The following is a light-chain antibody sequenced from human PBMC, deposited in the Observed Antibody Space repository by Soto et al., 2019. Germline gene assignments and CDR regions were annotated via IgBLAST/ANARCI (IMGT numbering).Light chain of an antibody. V-gene: IGKV1-5*01. J-gene: IGKJ1*01. CDR3: QHYNSYSEA. CDR1: QGISSW. CDR2: AAS. Sequence: IQMTHSPSSVSASVGDRVTITCRASQGISSWLAWYQQKPGKAPKLLIYAASTLESGVPSRFSGSGSGTEFTLTISSLQPDDFATYYCQHYNSYSEAFGQGTKVDIK.